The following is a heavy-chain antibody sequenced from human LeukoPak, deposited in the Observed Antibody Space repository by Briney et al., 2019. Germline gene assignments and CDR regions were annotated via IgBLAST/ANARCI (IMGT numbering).Heavy chain of an antibody. V-gene: IGHV1-2*07. CDR1: GYTFTDYY. D-gene: IGHD4-23*01. J-gene: IGHJ4*02. Sequence: ASVRVPCKASGYTFTDYYLHWVRQAPGQGFECMGWINPNTGVTDYAHKFQGRVTMTRDTSISTAYMELSSLKSDDTAVYYCARDTVAWDFDFWGQGTLVTVSS. CDR3: ARDTVAWDFDF. CDR2: INPNTGVT.